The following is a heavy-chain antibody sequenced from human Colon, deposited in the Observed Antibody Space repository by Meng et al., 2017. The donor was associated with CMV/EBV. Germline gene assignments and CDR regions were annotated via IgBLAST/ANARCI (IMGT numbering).Heavy chain of an antibody. D-gene: IGHD6-6*01. CDR2: INHSGST. CDR3: ARAPAIGGRPPGPFQY. J-gene: IGHJ4*02. Sequence: QVQLRPWGDGLLKPSGTPSLTGAVYGESFSGFYWCWIRQPPGQGLEWIGEINHSGSTNYNPSLKSRVTISADTSKNQFSLNLSSVTAADTAVYYCARAPAIGGRPPGPFQYWSQGDLVTVSS. V-gene: IGHV4-34*02. CDR1: GESFSGFY.